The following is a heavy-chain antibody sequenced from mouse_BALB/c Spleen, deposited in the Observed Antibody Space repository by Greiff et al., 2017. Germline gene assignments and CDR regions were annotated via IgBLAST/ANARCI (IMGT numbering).Heavy chain of an antibody. Sequence: EVKLMESGGGLVKPGGSLKLSCAASGFTFSSYAMSWVRQTPEKRLEWVATISSGGSYTYYPDSVKGRFTISRDNAKNTLYLQMSSLRSEDTAMYYCARHAYDYDAWFAYWGQGTLVTVSA. CDR3: ARHAYDYDAWFAY. D-gene: IGHD2-4*01. J-gene: IGHJ3*01. V-gene: IGHV5-9-3*01. CDR2: ISSGGSYT. CDR1: GFTFSSYA.